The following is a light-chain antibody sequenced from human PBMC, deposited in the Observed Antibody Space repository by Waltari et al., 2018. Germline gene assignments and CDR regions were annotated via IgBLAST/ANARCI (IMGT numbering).Light chain of an antibody. Sequence: DIVLTQSPDSLAVSLGERATINCRSSQSLLLSSTNKNYLARYQQKPGQPPRLLIYWASTRESGVPDRFSGSGSGTDFTLTISSLQAEDVAVYFCQQNYDALRTFGHGTKVEIK. CDR3: QQNYDALRT. CDR2: WAS. CDR1: QSLLLSSTNKNY. J-gene: IGKJ1*01. V-gene: IGKV4-1*01.